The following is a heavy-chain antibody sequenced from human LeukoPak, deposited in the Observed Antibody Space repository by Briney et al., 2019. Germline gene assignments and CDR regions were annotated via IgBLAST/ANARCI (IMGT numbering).Heavy chain of an antibody. J-gene: IGHJ2*01. CDR2: IYYSGST. D-gene: IGHD2-15*01. Sequence: SETLSLTFTVSGGSISSYYWSWIRQPPGKGLEWIGYIYYSGSTNYNPSLKSRVTISVDTSKNQFSLKLSSVTAADTAVYYCARLRMDWYFDLWGRGTLVTVSS. CDR3: ARLRMDWYFDL. V-gene: IGHV4-59*01. CDR1: GGSISSYY.